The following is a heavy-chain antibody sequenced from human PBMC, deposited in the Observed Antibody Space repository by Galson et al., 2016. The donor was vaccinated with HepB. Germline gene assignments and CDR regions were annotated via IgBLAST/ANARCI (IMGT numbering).Heavy chain of an antibody. CDR3: ARIGEYSSSWYTAYDI. Sequence: LSLTCAVSGGSISTDNWWSWVRQSPGKGLEWIGQVYHGEGTHYHPSLESRVSMSVDKSKNQFSLRLTSMTAADTALYYCARIGEYSSSWYTAYDIWGRGTMVTVSS. CDR1: GGSISTDNW. V-gene: IGHV4-4*02. CDR2: VYHGEGT. J-gene: IGHJ3*02. D-gene: IGHD6-13*01.